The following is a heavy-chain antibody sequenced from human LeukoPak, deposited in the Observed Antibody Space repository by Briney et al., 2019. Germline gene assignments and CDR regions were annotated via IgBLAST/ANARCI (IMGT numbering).Heavy chain of an antibody. J-gene: IGHJ4*02. V-gene: IGHV1-2*02. Sequence: ASVKVSCKASGYTFTGYYMHWVRQAPGQGREWMGWINPNSGGTNYAQKFQGRVTMTRDTPISTAYMELSRLRSDDTAVYYCARDLMITFGGVIVREDYFDYWGQGTLVTVSS. D-gene: IGHD3-16*02. CDR2: INPNSGGT. CDR3: ARDLMITFGGVIVREDYFDY. CDR1: GYTFTGYY.